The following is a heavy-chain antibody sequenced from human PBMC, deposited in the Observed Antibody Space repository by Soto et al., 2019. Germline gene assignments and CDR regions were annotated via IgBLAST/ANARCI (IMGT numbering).Heavy chain of an antibody. CDR1: GGTLNSNT. D-gene: IGHD5-12*01. J-gene: IGHJ6*02. Sequence: QVQLVQSGAEVKKPGSSVKVSCEASGGTLNSNTITWVRQAPGQRLEWVGKITPILGVTTYAQRFQGRVTITADKSTSTVYMDLSGLRSEDSAVYYCARWNEVAIIKETPYYYYGMDVWDQGTTVTVSS. V-gene: IGHV1-69*02. CDR3: ARWNEVAIIKETPYYYYGMDV. CDR2: ITPILGVT.